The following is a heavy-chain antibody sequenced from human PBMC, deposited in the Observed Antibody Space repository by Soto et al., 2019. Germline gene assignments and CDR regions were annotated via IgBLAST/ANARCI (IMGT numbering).Heavy chain of an antibody. CDR1: VGSFSCYY. J-gene: IGHJ4*02. CDR2: INHSGST. Sequence: SETLSLTCAVYVGSFSCYYWSWIRQPPGKWLEWIGDINHSGSTNXXPSLKSRVXISVDTSKNQFXLKLSXFTSADTAVYYCARGWGRIFDYWGQGTLVTDSS. D-gene: IGHD7-27*01. V-gene: IGHV4-34*01. CDR3: ARGWGRIFDY.